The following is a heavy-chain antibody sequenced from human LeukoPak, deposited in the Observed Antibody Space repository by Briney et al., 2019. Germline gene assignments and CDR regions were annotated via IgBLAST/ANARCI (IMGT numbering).Heavy chain of an antibody. CDR2: INEGERQK. Sequence: SGGSLTLSCAASGFTFNTYWMDGVGQAPGKGREWVANINEGERQKYYVDSVRGRFTIYRDNDKNSVYMQMKSLRAADRAVYYCAGDDHVSIICKDDWGQGTLVTVSS. D-gene: IGHD2-2*01. CDR3: AGDDHVSIICKDD. V-gene: IGHV3-7*01. CDR1: GFTFNTYW. J-gene: IGHJ4*02.